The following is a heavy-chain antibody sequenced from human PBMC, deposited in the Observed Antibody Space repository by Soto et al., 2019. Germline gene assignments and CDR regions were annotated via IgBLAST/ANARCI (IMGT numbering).Heavy chain of an antibody. Sequence: QVQLVQSGAEVKKPGSSVQVSCKASGGGNLRDYRTTWVRQAPGQGLEWMGGIIPKLGSANYAQNFQGRVTITAAESTSSVYMELRSLRSEDTAVYYCARGGGGYTFGAVYWGQGTPVTVSS. D-gene: IGHD2-15*01. V-gene: IGHV1-69*01. CDR2: IIPKLGSA. CDR1: GGGNLRDYR. J-gene: IGHJ4*02. CDR3: ARGGGGYTFGAVY.